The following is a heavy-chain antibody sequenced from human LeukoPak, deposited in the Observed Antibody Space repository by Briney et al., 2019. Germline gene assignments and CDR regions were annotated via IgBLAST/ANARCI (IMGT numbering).Heavy chain of an antibody. Sequence: SETLSLTCTVSGGSISSDNYSWSWIRQPAGKGLEWIGRVYTSGSTNYNPSLKSRVTMSVDTSKNQFSLKLSSVTAADTAVYYCARETYSSSWYGYMDVWGKGTTVTISS. CDR3: ARETYSSSWYGYMDV. V-gene: IGHV4-61*02. CDR2: VYTSGST. D-gene: IGHD6-13*01. J-gene: IGHJ6*03. CDR1: GGSISSDNYS.